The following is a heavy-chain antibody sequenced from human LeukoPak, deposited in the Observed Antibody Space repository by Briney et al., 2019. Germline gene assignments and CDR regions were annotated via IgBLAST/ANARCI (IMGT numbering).Heavy chain of an antibody. CDR3: AKDPKTAAEMVYFDC. V-gene: IGHV3-23*01. D-gene: IGHD6-13*01. CDR2: ISGSGDST. CDR1: GFTFSSYA. J-gene: IGHJ4*02. Sequence: GGSLRLSCAASGFTFSSYALSWVRQAPGKGPEWVSVISGSGDSTYYADSVKGRFTISRDNSRNTLYLQMNSLRAEDTAVYYCAKDPKTAAEMVYFDCWGQGTLVTVSS.